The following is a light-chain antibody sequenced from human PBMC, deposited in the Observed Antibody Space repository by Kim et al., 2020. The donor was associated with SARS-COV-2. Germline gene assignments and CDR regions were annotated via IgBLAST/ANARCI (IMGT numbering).Light chain of an antibody. J-gene: IGLJ2*01. V-gene: IGLV3-19*01. CDR1: SLRSYY. Sequence: SSELTQDPAVSVALGQTVRITCQGDSLRSYYTTWFQQKPGQAPIVVAYGKNNRPSGIPARFSGSSSGNTASLTITGTQAGDEADYYCNSRDNNDNVLFGGGTKLTVL. CDR3: NSRDNNDNVL. CDR2: GKN.